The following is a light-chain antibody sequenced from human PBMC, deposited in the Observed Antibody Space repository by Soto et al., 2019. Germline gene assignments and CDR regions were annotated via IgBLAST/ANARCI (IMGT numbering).Light chain of an antibody. J-gene: IGKJ1*01. CDR3: QQYGSLSWT. V-gene: IGKV3-20*01. Sequence: EIVLTQSPATLSLSPGERATLSCRASQSVTDNYLAWYQQKPGQAPRLVISGASSRTSGIPDRFSASGSGTDFTLTISRLEPEDFAVYHCQQYGSLSWTFGQGTKVDIK. CDR1: QSVTDNY. CDR2: GAS.